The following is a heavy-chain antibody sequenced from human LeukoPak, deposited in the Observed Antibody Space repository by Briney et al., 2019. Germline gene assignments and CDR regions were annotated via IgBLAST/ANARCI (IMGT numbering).Heavy chain of an antibody. V-gene: IGHV3-33*01. Sequence: GGSLRLSCAASGFTFSSYGMHWVRQAPGKGLEWVAVIWYDGSNKYYADSVKGRFTISRDNSKNTLYLQMNSLRAEDTAVYYCAGVASYGYFDYWGQGTLVTVSS. CDR2: IWYDGSNK. D-gene: IGHD5-18*01. CDR3: AGVASYGYFDY. J-gene: IGHJ4*02. CDR1: GFTFSSYG.